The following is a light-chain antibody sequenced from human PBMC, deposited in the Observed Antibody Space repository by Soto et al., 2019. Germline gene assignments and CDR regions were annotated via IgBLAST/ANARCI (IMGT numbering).Light chain of an antibody. Sequence: EIVLTQSPATLSLSPGERATLSCRASQSVRSYLVWYQQKPGQAPRLLMYEASTRATGIPARFSGGGSGTDFTLTISSLEPEDFAIYYCQHRSNWPMYTFGRGTKLEIK. CDR1: QSVRSY. V-gene: IGKV3-11*01. CDR2: EAS. CDR3: QHRSNWPMYT. J-gene: IGKJ2*01.